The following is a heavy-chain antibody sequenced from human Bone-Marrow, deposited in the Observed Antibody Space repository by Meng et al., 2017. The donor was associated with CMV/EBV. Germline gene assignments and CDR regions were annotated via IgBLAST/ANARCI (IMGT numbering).Heavy chain of an antibody. D-gene: IGHD2-2*01. CDR1: GFTFSSYW. CDR3: ARVSPRVYQLLFDY. J-gene: IGHJ4*02. V-gene: IGHV3-7*01. Sequence: GESLKISCAASGFTFSSYWMSWVRQAPGKGLEWVANIKQDGSEKYYVDSVKGRFTISRDNAKNSLYLQMNSLRAEDTAVYYCARVSPRVYQLLFDYWGEGTLVTVSS. CDR2: IKQDGSEK.